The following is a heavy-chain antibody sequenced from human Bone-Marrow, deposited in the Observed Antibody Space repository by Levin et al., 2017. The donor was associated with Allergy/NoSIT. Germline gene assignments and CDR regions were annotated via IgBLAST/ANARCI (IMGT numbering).Heavy chain of an antibody. J-gene: IGHJ4*02. CDR3: ARGVPPARAGTMFDY. V-gene: IGHV3-23*01. CDR2: ISGDADNK. D-gene: IGHD3-10*01. Sequence: SCAASGFTFGDYGMSWVRQAPGKGLEWVSTISGDADNKHYADSVKGRFTISRDNSRNTIYLQLSGLRAEDTAVYYCARGVPPARAGTMFDYWGRGTLVTVSS. CDR1: GFTFGDYG.